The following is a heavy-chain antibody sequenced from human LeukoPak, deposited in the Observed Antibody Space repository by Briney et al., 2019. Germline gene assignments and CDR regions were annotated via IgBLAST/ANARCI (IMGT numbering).Heavy chain of an antibody. CDR1: GYTFTGYY. CDR2: INPNSGGT. J-gene: IGHJ4*02. CDR3: AREHSSGAGTEDSDY. D-gene: IGHD6-19*01. V-gene: IGHV1-2*02. Sequence: ASVKVSCKASGYTFTGYYMHWVRQAPGQGLEWMGWINPNSGGTNYAQKFQGRVTMTRDTSISTAYMELSGLRSDDTAVYYCAREHSSGAGTEDSDYWGQGTLVTVSS.